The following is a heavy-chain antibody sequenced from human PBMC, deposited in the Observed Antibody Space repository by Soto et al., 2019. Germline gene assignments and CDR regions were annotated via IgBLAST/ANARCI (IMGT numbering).Heavy chain of an antibody. D-gene: IGHD1-1*01. Sequence: EVQLLESGGGLVQPGGSLRLSCAASGSTFSSYAMKWVRQAPGEGLEWVSLIGESGTPTYYADSVKGRFTISRDNSGNTLFLEMYSLRAEDTAVYYCARYIPGVRYYGMDVWGQGTTVTVSS. J-gene: IGHJ6*02. V-gene: IGHV3-23*01. CDR3: ARYIPGVRYYGMDV. CDR2: IGESGTPT. CDR1: GSTFSSYA.